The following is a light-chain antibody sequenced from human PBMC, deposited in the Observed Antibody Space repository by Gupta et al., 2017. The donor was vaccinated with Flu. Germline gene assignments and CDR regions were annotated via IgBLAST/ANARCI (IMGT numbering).Light chain of an antibody. CDR2: RSS. CDR1: ENINEW. CDR3: QQYDTAYT. J-gene: IGKJ2*01. V-gene: IGKV1-5*03. Sequence: SPSTLSASVGDTVTITCRASENINEWLAWYQQKAGKAPRLLIFRSSVLESGVPSRFSGSGSGKEFALTIRSLQPDDFATYYCQQYDTAYTFGQGTRLDIK.